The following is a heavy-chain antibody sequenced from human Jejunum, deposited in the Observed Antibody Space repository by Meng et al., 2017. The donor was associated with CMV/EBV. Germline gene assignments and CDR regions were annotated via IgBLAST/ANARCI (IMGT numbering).Heavy chain of an antibody. CDR2: MIPNSGDT. V-gene: IGHV1-8*01. Sequence: KASGYTFTNYDINWVRQAPGQGLEWMGWMIPNSGDTGYSQKFQGRVTLTRDISISTAYMELSSLTAEDTAVYYCARTVANSGWFDPLGQGTLVTVSS. D-gene: IGHD1-26*01. CDR3: ARTVANSGWFDP. J-gene: IGHJ5*02. CDR1: GYTFTNYD.